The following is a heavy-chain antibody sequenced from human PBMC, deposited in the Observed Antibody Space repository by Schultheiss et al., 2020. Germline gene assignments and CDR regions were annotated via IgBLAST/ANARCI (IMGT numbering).Heavy chain of an antibody. CDR3: ARARAGQWLALYYYGMDV. CDR1: GGSISSGGYY. CDR2: IYYSGST. D-gene: IGHD6-19*01. J-gene: IGHJ6*02. Sequence: SETLSLTCTVSGGSISSGGYYWSWIRQHPGKGLEWIGYIYYSGSTYYNPSLKSRVTISVDTSKNQFSLKLSSVTAADTAVYYCARARAGQWLALYYYGMDVWGQGTTVTVSS. V-gene: IGHV4-61*08.